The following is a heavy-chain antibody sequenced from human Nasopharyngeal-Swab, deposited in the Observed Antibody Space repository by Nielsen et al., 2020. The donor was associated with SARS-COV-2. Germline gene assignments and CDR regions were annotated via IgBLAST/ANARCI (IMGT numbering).Heavy chain of an antibody. J-gene: IGHJ4*02. D-gene: IGHD6-19*01. Sequence: SETLSLTCTVSGYSISSGYYWGWIRQPPGKGLEWIGSIYHSGSTYYNPSLKSRVTISVDTSKNQFSLKLSSVTAADTPVYYCARGGYSSGWVVYWGQGTLVTVSS. CDR3: ARGGYSSGWVVY. CDR2: IYHSGST. V-gene: IGHV4-38-2*02. CDR1: GYSISSGYY.